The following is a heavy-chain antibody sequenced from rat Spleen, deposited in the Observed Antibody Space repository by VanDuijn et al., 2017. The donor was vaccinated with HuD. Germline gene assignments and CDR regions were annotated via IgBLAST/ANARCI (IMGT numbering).Heavy chain of an antibody. J-gene: IGHJ3*01. V-gene: IGHV2-45*01. CDR2: MWSGGST. D-gene: IGHD1-10*01. Sequence: VQLMESGPVPVQPSQTLSITCTVSGVSLTCPNVHWIRQPPGHGMEWMGVMWSGGSTDYSSALNSRLSISRDTSKNQVFLKMNSLQSEDTAIYFCTREGYNHWGAFAYWGQGTLVTVSS. CDR3: TREGYNHWGAFAY. CDR1: GVSLTCPN.